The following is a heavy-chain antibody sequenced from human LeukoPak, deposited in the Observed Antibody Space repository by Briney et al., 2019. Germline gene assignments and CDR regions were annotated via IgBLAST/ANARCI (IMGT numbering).Heavy chain of an antibody. Sequence: GGSLRLSCAASGFSFSNYWMHWVRQAPGKGLVWVSSINSDGSTTDYADSVKGRFTISRDNAKNTLYLQMNSLRAEDTAVYYCADLGYCSGGSCSSTDSYWGQGTLVTVSS. J-gene: IGHJ4*02. CDR3: ADLGYCSGGSCSSTDSY. CDR1: GFSFSNYW. CDR2: INSDGSTT. D-gene: IGHD2-15*01. V-gene: IGHV3-74*01.